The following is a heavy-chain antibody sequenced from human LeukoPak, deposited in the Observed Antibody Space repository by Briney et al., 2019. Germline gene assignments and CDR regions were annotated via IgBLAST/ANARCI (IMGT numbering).Heavy chain of an antibody. CDR1: GYRFTSYW. CDR2: IYPGDSDT. CDR3: ARPSSSGYSYFDY. D-gene: IGHD6-19*01. V-gene: IGHV5-51*01. J-gene: IGHJ4*02. Sequence: PGESLKISCKGSGYRFTSYWIGWVRQMPGKGLEWMGIIYPGDSDTRYSPSFQAQVTISADKSISTAYLQWSSLKASDTAIYYCARPSSSGYSYFDYWGQGTLLTVSS.